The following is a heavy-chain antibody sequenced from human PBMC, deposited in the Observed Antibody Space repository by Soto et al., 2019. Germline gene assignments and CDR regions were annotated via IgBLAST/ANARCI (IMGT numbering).Heavy chain of an antibody. J-gene: IGHJ4*02. CDR2: IFHDGTA. Sequence: SQILSLTCAVSGVSISSGNWWTWVRQSPQRGLEYIGEIFHDGTANYYPSFERRVAISVETSKNQFSLKLTSVTAADTAIYFCARLVYDTRLNYMYYDLWGQGTLVNVSS. CDR3: ARLVYDTRLNYMYYDL. CDR1: GVSISSGNW. V-gene: IGHV4-4*02. D-gene: IGHD3-10*01.